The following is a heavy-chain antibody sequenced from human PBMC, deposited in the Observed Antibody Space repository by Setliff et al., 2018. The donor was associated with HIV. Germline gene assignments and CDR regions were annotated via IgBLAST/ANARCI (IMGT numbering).Heavy chain of an antibody. D-gene: IGHD2-2*02. J-gene: IGHJ5*02. CDR2: IHYNERT. Sequence: PSETLSLTCTVSGDSFTNDDYYWGWIRQPQGKGLEWIAIIHYNERTYYDPSLKSRVTIFVDTSKTHFYLKLRSVTAADTAVYYCARYTSKVDWFDPWGQGTLVTVSS. CDR3: ARYTSKVDWFDP. V-gene: IGHV4-39*01. CDR1: GDSFTNDDYY.